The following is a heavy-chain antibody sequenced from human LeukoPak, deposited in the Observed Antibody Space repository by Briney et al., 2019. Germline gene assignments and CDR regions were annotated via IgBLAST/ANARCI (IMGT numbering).Heavy chain of an antibody. D-gene: IGHD3-22*01. CDR1: GYSFTSFW. Sequence: GESLKISCXASGYSFTSFWIGWVRQMPEKGLEWMGIIYPGDSDTRYSPSFQGQVTISVDKSITTAYLQWGSLKASDTAIYYCARPHYDRSGYSPSYFDYWGQGVLVTVSS. CDR2: IYPGDSDT. CDR3: ARPHYDRSGYSPSYFDY. J-gene: IGHJ4*02. V-gene: IGHV5-51*01.